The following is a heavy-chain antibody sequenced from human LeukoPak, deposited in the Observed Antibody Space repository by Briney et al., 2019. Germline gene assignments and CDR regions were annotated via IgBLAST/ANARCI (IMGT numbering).Heavy chain of an antibody. CDR3: AKTKKSYYDILTGLIFDY. J-gene: IGHJ4*02. Sequence: GGSLRLSCAASGFTFSSYAMSWVRQAPGKGLEWVSAISGSGGSTYYADSVKGRFTISRDNSKNTLYLQMNSLRAEDTAVYYCAKTKKSYYDILTGLIFDYWGQGTLVTVSS. D-gene: IGHD3-9*01. V-gene: IGHV3-23*01. CDR2: ISGSGGST. CDR1: GFTFSSYA.